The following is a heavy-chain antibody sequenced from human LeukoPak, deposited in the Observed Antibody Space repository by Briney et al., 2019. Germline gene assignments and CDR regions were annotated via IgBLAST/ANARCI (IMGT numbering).Heavy chain of an antibody. CDR1: GFIFSSSA. J-gene: IGHJ6*02. CDR3: AKDSRESSGHFPYYYYYHYGLDV. V-gene: IGHV3-23*01. CDR2: ISGGGGDT. D-gene: IGHD3-22*01. Sequence: PGGSLRLSCAVSGFIFSSSAMSWVRQAPGKGLEWVSAISGGGGDTSYADSARGRFTVSRDNSKNTLYLQMNSLRAEDTAVCYCAKDSRESSGHFPYYYYYHYGLDVWGQGTTVTVSS.